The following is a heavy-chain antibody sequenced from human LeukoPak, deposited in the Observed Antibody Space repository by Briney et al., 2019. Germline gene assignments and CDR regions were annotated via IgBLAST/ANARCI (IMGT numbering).Heavy chain of an antibody. V-gene: IGHV3-7*01. CDR2: IKQDGSEK. Sequence: GGSLRLSSAASGFTFISYWMSWLRQAPGKGLEWVANIKQDGSEKYYVDSVKGRFTISRDNAKNSLYLQMNSLRAEDTAVYYCATETGYPYYFDCWVQGTLGTVSS. D-gene: IGHD3-16*02. J-gene: IGHJ4*02. CDR1: GFTFISYW. CDR3: ATETGYPYYFDC.